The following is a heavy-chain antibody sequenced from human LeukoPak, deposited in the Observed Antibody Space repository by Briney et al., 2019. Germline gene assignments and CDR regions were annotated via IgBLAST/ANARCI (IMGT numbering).Heavy chain of an antibody. CDR1: GYTFTGYY. Sequence: ASVKVSCKASGYTFTGYYMHWVRQAPGQGPEWMGWINPNTGGTNDAQKFQGRVTMTTDSSISTAYMELSRLRSDDTAVYYCASVYYYDSSGYSPFDYWGQGTLVTVSS. CDR3: ASVYYYDSSGYSPFDY. J-gene: IGHJ4*02. CDR2: INPNTGGT. V-gene: IGHV1-2*02. D-gene: IGHD3-22*01.